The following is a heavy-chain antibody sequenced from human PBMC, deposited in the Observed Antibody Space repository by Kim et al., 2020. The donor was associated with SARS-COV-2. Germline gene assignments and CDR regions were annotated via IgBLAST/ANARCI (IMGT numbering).Heavy chain of an antibody. J-gene: IGHJ3*01. V-gene: IGHV4-59*13. Sequence: SETLSLTCTVSGGSISNYYWSWIRQSPGKGLEWIGYIDDSGNTNYDPSLRSRVTISVDTSKNQVSLKLRSLTAADTAMFYCASAVGNSDYAFDVWGQGT. CDR2: IDDSGNT. CDR3: ASAVGNSDYAFDV. D-gene: IGHD4-4*01. CDR1: GGSISNYY.